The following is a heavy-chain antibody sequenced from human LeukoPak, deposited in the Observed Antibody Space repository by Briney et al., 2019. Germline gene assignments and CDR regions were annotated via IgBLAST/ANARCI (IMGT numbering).Heavy chain of an antibody. CDR1: GGSISSYY. CDR2: IYTSGST. V-gene: IGHV4-4*07. Sequence: KPSETLSPTCTVSGGSISSYYWSWIRQPAGKGLEWIGRIYTSGSTNYNPSLKSRVTMSVDTSKNQFSLKLSSVTAADTAVYYCARVVAAAGRHYYGMDVWAKGPRSPSP. J-gene: IGHJ6*02. D-gene: IGHD6-13*01. CDR3: ARVVAAAGRHYYGMDV.